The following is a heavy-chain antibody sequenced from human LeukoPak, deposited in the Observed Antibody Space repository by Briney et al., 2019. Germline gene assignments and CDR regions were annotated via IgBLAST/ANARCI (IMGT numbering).Heavy chain of an antibody. D-gene: IGHD4-17*01. J-gene: IGHJ4*02. CDR3: ARGQGTVTTH. CDR1: GGSFSGYY. Sequence: PSETLSLTCAVSGGSFSGYYWTWIRQPPGKGLEWIGEINHSGSANYNPSLKSRVTISLDTSKDQFSLKLSSVTAADTAVYYCARGQGTVTTHWGQGTLVTVSS. CDR2: INHSGSA. V-gene: IGHV4-34*01.